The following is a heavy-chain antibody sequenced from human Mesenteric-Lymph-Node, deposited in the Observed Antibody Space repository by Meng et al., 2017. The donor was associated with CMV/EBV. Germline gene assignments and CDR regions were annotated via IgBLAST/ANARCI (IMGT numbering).Heavy chain of an antibody. CDR2: INHSGST. J-gene: IGHJ1*01. V-gene: IGHV4-34*01. CDR1: GGSFSGYY. D-gene: IGHD3-10*01. CDR3: ANSWFGELYS. Sequence: LPCAVYGGSFSGYYWSWIRQPPGKGLEWIGEINHSGSTHYNPSLKSRVTISVDTSKNQFSLKLSSVTAADTAVYYCANSWFGELYSWGQGTLVTVSS.